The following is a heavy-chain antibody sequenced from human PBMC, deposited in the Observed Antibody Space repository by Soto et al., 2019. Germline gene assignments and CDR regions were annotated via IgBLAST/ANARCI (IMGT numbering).Heavy chain of an antibody. CDR3: AKDGGYSSSSGGFDY. Sequence: QVQLVESGGGVVQPGRSLRLSCAASGFTFSSYGMHWVRQAPGKGLEWVAVISYDGSNKYYADSVKGRFTISRDNSKNTLYLQMNSLRAEDTAVYYCAKDGGYSSSSGGFDYWGQGTLVTVSS. J-gene: IGHJ4*02. D-gene: IGHD6-6*01. V-gene: IGHV3-30*18. CDR1: GFTFSSYG. CDR2: ISYDGSNK.